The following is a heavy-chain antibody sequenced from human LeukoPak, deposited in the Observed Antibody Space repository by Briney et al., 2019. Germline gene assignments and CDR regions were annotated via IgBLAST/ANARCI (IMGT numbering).Heavy chain of an antibody. J-gene: IGHJ4*02. CDR2: IYSGGNT. Sequence: GGSLRLSCAASRLIVSDIYMSWVRQAPGKGLEWVSVIYSGGNTYYADSVTGRFTISRDASKNTLYLQMNSLKTEDTAVYYCTTGGYYDSSGPDYWGQGTLVTVSS. V-gene: IGHV3-53*01. D-gene: IGHD3-22*01. CDR3: TTGGYYDSSGPDY. CDR1: RLIVSDIY.